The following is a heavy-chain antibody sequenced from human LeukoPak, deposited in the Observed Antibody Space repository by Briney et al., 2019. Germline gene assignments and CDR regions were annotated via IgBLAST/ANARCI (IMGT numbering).Heavy chain of an antibody. J-gene: IGHJ3*01. CDR2: ITAGGGT. D-gene: IGHD2-21*02. Sequence: GGSLRLSCAASGLTFSNYAMTWVRQAPGKGLEWVSSITAGGGTSYTDSVKGRFTVYRDNSKNTLYLQMNSLRAGDTALYYCAKDPSGDYVGAFDSWGQGTMVTVSS. CDR1: GLTFSNYA. CDR3: AKDPSGDYVGAFDS. V-gene: IGHV3-23*01.